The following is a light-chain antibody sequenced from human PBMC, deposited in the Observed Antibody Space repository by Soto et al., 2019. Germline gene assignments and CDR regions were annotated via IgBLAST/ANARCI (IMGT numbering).Light chain of an antibody. CDR3: QQSYSTLWT. CDR2: AAS. CDR1: QSISSY. J-gene: IGKJ1*01. Sequence: DIQMTQSPSSLSASVGDRVTITCRASQSISSYLNWYQQKPGKAPKLLIYAASSLQSGVPSRFSGSRSGTDFALTISSRQPENFATYYCQQSYSTLWTFGQGTKVEIK. V-gene: IGKV1-39*01.